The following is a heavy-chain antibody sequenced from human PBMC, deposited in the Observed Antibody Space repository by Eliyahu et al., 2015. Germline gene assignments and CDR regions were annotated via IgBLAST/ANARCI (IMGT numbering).Heavy chain of an antibody. CDR2: IIPIFGTA. D-gene: IGHD6-13*01. CDR3: AEAPAGRVLAAAGIAYGMDV. V-gene: IGHV1-69*06. Sequence: QVQLVQSGAEVKKPGSSVKVSCKASGGTFSSYAISWVRQAPGQGLEWXGGIIPIFGTANYAQKFQGRVTITADKSTSTAYMELSSLRSEDTAVYYCAEAPAGRVLAAAGIAYGMDVWGQGTTVTVSS. CDR1: GGTFSSYA. J-gene: IGHJ6*02.